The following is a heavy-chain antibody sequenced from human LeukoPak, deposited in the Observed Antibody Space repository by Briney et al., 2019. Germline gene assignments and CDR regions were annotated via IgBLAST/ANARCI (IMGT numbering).Heavy chain of an antibody. CDR1: GGSISSGSYY. Sequence: SETLSLTCTVSGGSISSGSYYWGWIRQPPVKGLEWIGSIYYSGSTYYNPSLKSRVTISVDTSKNQFSLKLSSVTAADTAVYYCARTRSGYYLIDYWGQGTLVTVSS. V-gene: IGHV4-39*07. CDR3: ARTRSGYYLIDY. D-gene: IGHD3-22*01. CDR2: IYYSGST. J-gene: IGHJ4*02.